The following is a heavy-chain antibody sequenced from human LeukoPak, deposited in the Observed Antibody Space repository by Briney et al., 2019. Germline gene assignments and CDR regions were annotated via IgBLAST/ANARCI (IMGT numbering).Heavy chain of an antibody. D-gene: IGHD6-19*01. V-gene: IGHV3-21*01. CDR2: ITSSSSYM. Sequence: PGGSLRLSCAASGFSFDSYSMNWVRQAPGKGLEWVSYITSSSSYMYYSDSVKGRFTISRDNAKNSLYLQMNSLRAEDTAVYYCARVNVPGYSSGPFDYWGQGTLVTVSS. CDR3: ARVNVPGYSSGPFDY. CDR1: GFSFDSYS. J-gene: IGHJ4*02.